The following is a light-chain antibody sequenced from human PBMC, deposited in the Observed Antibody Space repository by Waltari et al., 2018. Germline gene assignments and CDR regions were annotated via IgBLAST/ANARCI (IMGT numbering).Light chain of an antibody. CDR3: ATWDDRLTGVV. Sequence: QSALTQPPSASGTPGQTVTIFCSGGNSHTGSNVVNWYQQVPGTAPKLLIYSNTYRPSGVPDRFSGSKSGTSASLAISGLQSDDEGDYYCATWDDRLTGVVFGGGTKVTVL. CDR1: NSHTGSNV. CDR2: SNT. V-gene: IGLV1-44*01. J-gene: IGLJ2*01.